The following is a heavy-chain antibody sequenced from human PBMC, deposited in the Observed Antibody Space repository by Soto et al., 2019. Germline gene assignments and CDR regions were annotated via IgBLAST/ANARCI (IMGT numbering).Heavy chain of an antibody. CDR3: ASLTAVDPFDI. CDR1: GFTFSSYA. D-gene: IGHD2-2*01. J-gene: IGHJ3*02. Sequence: PGGSLRLSCAASGFTFSSYAMHWVRQAPGKGLEWVAVISYDGSNKYYADSVKGRFTISRDNSKNTLYLQMNSLRAEDTAVYYCASLTAVDPFDIWGQGTMVTVSS. CDR2: ISYDGSNK. V-gene: IGHV3-30-3*01.